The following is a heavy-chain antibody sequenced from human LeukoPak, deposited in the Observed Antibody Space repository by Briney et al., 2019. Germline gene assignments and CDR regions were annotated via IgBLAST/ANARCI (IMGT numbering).Heavy chain of an antibody. CDR1: GFTFRNYA. V-gene: IGHV3-23*01. Sequence: GGSLRLSCAASGFTFRNYAMTWVRQTPGKGLELVSVISGSGTTTYYADSVKGRFTISRDNSNNTLYLQMNSLRAEDTAVYYCAKEGTYSYAPDYWGQGTLVTVSS. J-gene: IGHJ4*02. CDR3: AKEGTYSYAPDY. D-gene: IGHD5-18*01. CDR2: ISGSGTTT.